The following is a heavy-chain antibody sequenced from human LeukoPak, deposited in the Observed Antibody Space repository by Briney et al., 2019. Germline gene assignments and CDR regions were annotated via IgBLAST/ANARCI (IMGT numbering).Heavy chain of an antibody. J-gene: IGHJ4*02. V-gene: IGHV4-34*01. CDR2: INHSGST. CDR1: GGSFSGYY. Sequence: SETLSLTCAVYGGSFSGYYWSWIRQPPGKGLEWIGEINHSGSTNYNPSLKSRVTISVDTSKNQFSLKLSSVTAADTAVYYCARVDRINCSSTSCYRVYFDYWGQGTLVTVSS. D-gene: IGHD2-2*01. CDR3: ARVDRINCSSTSCYRVYFDY.